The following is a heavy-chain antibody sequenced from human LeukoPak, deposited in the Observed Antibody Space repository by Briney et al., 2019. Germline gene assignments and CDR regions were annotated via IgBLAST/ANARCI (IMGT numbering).Heavy chain of an antibody. CDR1: GFTFSSYS. Sequence: GGSLRLSCAASGFTFSSYSMNWVRQAPGKGLEWVSSISSTGTYMYYADSVKGRFTISRDNAKNSLYLQMNSLRAEDTAVYYCARDPVRGALDGFDIWGQGTMVTVSS. CDR3: ARDPVRGALDGFDI. J-gene: IGHJ3*02. V-gene: IGHV3-21*01. CDR2: ISSTGTYM. D-gene: IGHD3-10*01.